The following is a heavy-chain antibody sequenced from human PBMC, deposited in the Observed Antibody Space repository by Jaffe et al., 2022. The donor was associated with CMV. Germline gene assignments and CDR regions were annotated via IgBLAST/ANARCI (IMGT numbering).Heavy chain of an antibody. V-gene: IGHV4-34*01. CDR2: INHSGST. CDR1: GGSFSGYY. J-gene: IGHJ4*02. Sequence: QVQLQQWGAGLLKPSETLSLTCAVYGGSFSGYYWSWIRQPPGKGLEWIGEINHSGSTNYNPSLKSRVTISVDTSKNQFSLKLSSVTAADTAVYYCAGTANYYVDYWGQGTLVTVSS. D-gene: IGHD3-10*01. CDR3: AGTANYYVDY.